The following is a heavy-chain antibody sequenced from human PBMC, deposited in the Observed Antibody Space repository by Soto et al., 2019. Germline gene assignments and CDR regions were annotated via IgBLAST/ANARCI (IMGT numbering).Heavy chain of an antibody. CDR2: ISAYNGNT. D-gene: IGHD2-15*01. CDR3: ARVRVTPLAYCSGGSCYDNWFDP. CDR1: GYTFTSYG. Sequence: ASVKVSCKASGYTFTSYGISWVRQAPGQGLEWMGWISAYNGNTNYAQKLQGRVTMTTDTSTSTAYMELRSLRSDDTAVIYCARVRVTPLAYCSGGSCYDNWFDPWGQGTLVTVS. V-gene: IGHV1-18*01. J-gene: IGHJ5*02.